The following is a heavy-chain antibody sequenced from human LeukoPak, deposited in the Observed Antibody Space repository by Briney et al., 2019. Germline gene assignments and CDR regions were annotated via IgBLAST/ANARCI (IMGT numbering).Heavy chain of an antibody. Sequence: PPETLSLTCSVSGDSISSYYWSWIWQPAGKGLEWIGRIFGSGGHNSNPSLKSRLTMSVDTSKNQFSLKLSSVTAADTAVYYCARESYYKGSRYWYFDLWGRGALVTVSS. CDR3: ARESYYKGSRYWYFDL. CDR1: GDSISSYY. D-gene: IGHD3-10*01. V-gene: IGHV4-4*07. J-gene: IGHJ2*01. CDR2: IFGSGGH.